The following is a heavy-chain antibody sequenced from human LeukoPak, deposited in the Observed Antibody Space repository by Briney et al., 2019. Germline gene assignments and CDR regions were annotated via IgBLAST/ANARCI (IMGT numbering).Heavy chain of an antibody. D-gene: IGHD3-10*01. J-gene: IGHJ4*01. Sequence: GGSLRLSCAASGFTFSSYGMHWVRQAPGKGLEWVAVISYDGSNKYYADSVKGRFTISRDNSKNTLYLQMNSLRAEDTAVYYCAKDLNLLLWFGESHFDYWGHGTLVTVSS. CDR1: GFTFSSYG. CDR3: AKDLNLLLWFGESHFDY. CDR2: ISYDGSNK. V-gene: IGHV3-30*18.